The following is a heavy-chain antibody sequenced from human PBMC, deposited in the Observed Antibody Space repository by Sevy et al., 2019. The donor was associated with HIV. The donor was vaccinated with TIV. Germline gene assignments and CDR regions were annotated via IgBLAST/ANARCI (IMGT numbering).Heavy chain of an antibody. Sequence: ASVKVSCKASGYTFTGYYMHWVRQAPGQGLEWMGRINPNSGGTNYAQKFQGRVTMTRETSISAAYMELSRLRSDDTAVYYCARIFRYCSGGSCYSKNFDYWGQGTLVTVSS. CDR3: ARIFRYCSGGSCYSKNFDY. CDR2: INPNSGGT. V-gene: IGHV1-2*06. D-gene: IGHD2-15*01. CDR1: GYTFTGYY. J-gene: IGHJ4*02.